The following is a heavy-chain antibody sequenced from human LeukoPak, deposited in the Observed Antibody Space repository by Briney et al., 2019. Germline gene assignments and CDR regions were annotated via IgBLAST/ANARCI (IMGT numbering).Heavy chain of an antibody. CDR3: ARDSGNDHFDH. Sequence: GGSLRLSCEASGFTFSSYWMSWVRQAPGKGLEWVANIKQDGSQKYYGDSVKGRFTICRDNAKNSMYLQMNSLRVEDTAVYYCARDSGNDHFDHCGQGALVTVSS. CDR2: IKQDGSQK. J-gene: IGHJ4*02. V-gene: IGHV3-7*01. D-gene: IGHD1-1*01. CDR1: GFTFSSYW.